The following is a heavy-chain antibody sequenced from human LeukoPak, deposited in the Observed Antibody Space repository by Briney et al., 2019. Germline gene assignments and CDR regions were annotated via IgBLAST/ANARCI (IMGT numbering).Heavy chain of an antibody. Sequence: GGSLRLSCAASGFTFSSYWMHWVRQAPGKGLVWVSRINSDGSSTSYADSVKGRFTISRDSAKNTLYLQMNSLRAEDTAVYYCARGGRSTWYDYWGQGTLVTVSS. V-gene: IGHV3-74*01. D-gene: IGHD6-13*01. J-gene: IGHJ4*02. CDR1: GFTFSSYW. CDR2: INSDGSST. CDR3: ARGGRSTWYDY.